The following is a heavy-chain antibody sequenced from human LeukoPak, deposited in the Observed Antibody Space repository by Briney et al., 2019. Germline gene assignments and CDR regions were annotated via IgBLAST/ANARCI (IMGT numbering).Heavy chain of an antibody. Sequence: SGGSLRLSCAASGFTFSDHYIDWVRQALGKGLEWVARSREKGNSYTTAYAASVRGRSTISKDDSKNSLYLQKNSLKIEDTAVYYCTKLARAPRDFDYWGQGTLVTVSS. J-gene: IGHJ4*01. CDR1: GFTFSDHY. CDR2: SREKGNSYTT. CDR3: TKLARAPRDFDY. D-gene: IGHD3-10*01. V-gene: IGHV3-72*01.